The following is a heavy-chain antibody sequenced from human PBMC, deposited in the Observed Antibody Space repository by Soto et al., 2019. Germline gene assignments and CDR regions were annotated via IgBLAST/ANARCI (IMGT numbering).Heavy chain of an antibody. D-gene: IGHD2-15*01. CDR2: VYYSGNT. V-gene: IGHV4-59*01. Sequence: PSETLSLTCTVSGGSLSSYYWTWIRQPPGKGLEWIGYVYYSGNTNYNPSLKSRVTISVDKSKNQFSLKLSSVTAADTAVYYCARERLVGYFDLWGQGTLVTVSS. CDR3: ARERLVGYFDL. J-gene: IGHJ4*02. CDR1: GGSLSSYY.